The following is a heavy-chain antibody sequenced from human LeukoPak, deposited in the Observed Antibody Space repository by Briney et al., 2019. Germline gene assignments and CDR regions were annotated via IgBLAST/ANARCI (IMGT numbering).Heavy chain of an antibody. CDR1: GFTFSSYG. D-gene: IGHD4-23*01. V-gene: IGHV3-30*03. J-gene: IGHJ4*02. Sequence: GGSLRLSCAASGFTFSSYGMHWVRQAPGKGLEWVAVISYDGSNKYYADSVKGRFTISRDNSKNTLYLQMNSLRAEDTAVYYCARGGPPSPSSYGGLHFWSQGTLVTVSS. CDR3: ARGGPPSPSSYGGLHF. CDR2: ISYDGSNK.